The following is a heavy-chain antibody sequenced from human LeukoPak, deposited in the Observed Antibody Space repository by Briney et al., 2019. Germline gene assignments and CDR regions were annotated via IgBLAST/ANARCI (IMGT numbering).Heavy chain of an antibody. CDR1: GFTFSGSA. CDR3: TRHSFPPYDSGYYHAFDI. V-gene: IGHV3-73*01. J-gene: IGHJ3*02. D-gene: IGHD3-22*01. CDR2: IRSKANSYAT. Sequence: GGSLRLSCAASGFTFSGSAMHWVRQASGKGLEWVGRIRSKANSYATAYAASVKGRFTISRDDSMNTAYLQMNSLKTEDTAVYYCTRHSFPPYDSGYYHAFDIWGQGTMVTVSS.